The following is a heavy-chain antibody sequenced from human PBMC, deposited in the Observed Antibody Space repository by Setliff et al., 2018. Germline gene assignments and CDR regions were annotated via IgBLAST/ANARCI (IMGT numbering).Heavy chain of an antibody. Sequence: PSVKVPCKASGGTFRSYGISGVRQAPGQGLEWMGGTIASFGSTNYAQKFQDRVTTITDDFTSIADMELSSLRTEDTAVYYCAREGVDTRTWTDYLYYMDVWGKGTTVTVSS. D-gene: IGHD5-18*01. CDR2: TIASFGST. CDR3: AREGVDTRTWTDYLYYMDV. CDR1: GGTFRSYG. V-gene: IGHV1-69*05. J-gene: IGHJ6*03.